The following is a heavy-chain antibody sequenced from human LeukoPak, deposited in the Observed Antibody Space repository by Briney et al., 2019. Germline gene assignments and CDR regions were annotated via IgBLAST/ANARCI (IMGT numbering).Heavy chain of an antibody. D-gene: IGHD3-22*01. CDR1: GYTFTSYD. V-gene: IGHV1-8*01. J-gene: IGHJ4*02. CDR2: MNPNSGNT. Sequence: ASVKVSCKASGYTFTSYDINWVRQATGQGPEWMGWMNPNSGNTGYAQKFQGRVTITTDESTSTAYMELSSLRSEDTAVYYCARGEYSSGYYEVDYWGQGTLVTVSS. CDR3: ARGEYSSGYYEVDY.